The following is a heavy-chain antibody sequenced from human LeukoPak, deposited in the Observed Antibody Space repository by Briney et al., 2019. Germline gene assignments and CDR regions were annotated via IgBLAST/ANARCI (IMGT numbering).Heavy chain of an antibody. D-gene: IGHD3-10*01. CDR3: ARGTIRGVIWYYFDY. CDR1: GGSISSYY. CDR2: IYHSGST. Sequence: TSETLSLTCTVSGGSISSYYWSWIRQPPGKDLEWIGYIYHSGSTYYNPSLKSRVTISVDRSKNQFSLKLSSVTAADTAVYYCARGTIRGVIWYYFDYWGQGTLVTVSS. J-gene: IGHJ4*02. V-gene: IGHV4-59*12.